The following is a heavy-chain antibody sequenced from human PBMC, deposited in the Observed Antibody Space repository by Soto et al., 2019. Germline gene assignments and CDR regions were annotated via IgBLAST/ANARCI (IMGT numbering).Heavy chain of an antibody. CDR2: LYYGRSA. V-gene: IGHV4-59*01. D-gene: IGHD3-22*01. Sequence: QVQLQESGPGLVKPSETLSLTCAVSGDSISSYYCMWIRQPPGKGLESIGYLYYGRSANYNPSLTSRVPLSVDTSTNQCSLTLSSMTAADTAVYCCALRSMAVVPEYWGQGTLVTVSS. CDR1: GDSISSYY. J-gene: IGHJ4*02. CDR3: ALRSMAVVPEY.